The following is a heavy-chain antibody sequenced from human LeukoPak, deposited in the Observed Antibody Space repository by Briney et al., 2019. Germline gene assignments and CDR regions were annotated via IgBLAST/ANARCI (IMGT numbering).Heavy chain of an antibody. V-gene: IGHV3-74*01. CDR3: SRVGTGTTRDY. CDR2: LSTDGSTT. J-gene: IGHJ4*02. CDR1: GFPFSSYW. D-gene: IGHD1-14*01. Sequence: GGSLRLSCTVSGFPFSSYWMHWVRQAPGKGLVWASRLSTDGSTTSYADSVKGRFTISRDNAKNTLYLQMNSLRAEDTAIYYCSRVGTGTTRDYWGQGTLVTVSS.